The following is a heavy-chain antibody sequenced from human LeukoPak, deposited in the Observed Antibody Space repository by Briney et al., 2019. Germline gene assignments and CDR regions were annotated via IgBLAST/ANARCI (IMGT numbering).Heavy chain of an antibody. J-gene: IGHJ3*02. CDR2: INHSGST. CDR3: ARGSYDAFDI. Sequence: XXSLTXXVYGGSXSGYYWSWIRQPPGKGLEWIGEINHSGSTNYNPSLKSRVTISVDTSKNQFSLKLSSVTAADTAVYYCARGSYDAFDIWGQGTMVTVSS. V-gene: IGHV4-34*01. CDR1: GGSXSGYY.